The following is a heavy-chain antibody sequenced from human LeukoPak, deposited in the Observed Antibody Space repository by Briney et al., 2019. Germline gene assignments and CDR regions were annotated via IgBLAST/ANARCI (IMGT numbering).Heavy chain of an antibody. CDR2: IYFSGNT. CDR3: ATGSGWVGY. J-gene: IGHJ4*02. V-gene: IGHV4-39*07. D-gene: IGHD6-19*01. Sequence: PSETLSLTCTVSGGSLSSSSYYWGWIRQPPGKGLEWIGSIYFSGNTYYNPSLKSRVTISVDTSKNQFSLKLSSVTAADTAVYYCATGSGWVGYWGQGTLVTVSS. CDR1: GGSLSSSSYY.